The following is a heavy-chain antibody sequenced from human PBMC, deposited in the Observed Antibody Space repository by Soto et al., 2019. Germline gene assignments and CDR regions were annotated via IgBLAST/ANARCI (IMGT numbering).Heavy chain of an antibody. D-gene: IGHD3-22*01. CDR1: GFSFRDFA. V-gene: IGHV3-23*01. J-gene: IGHJ4*02. Sequence: GVLRLSCAASGFSFRDFAMSWVRQAPGKGLEWVSLMSSSSHTTYYADSVKGRFTISRDNSKNMLYLRMNSLRAEDTAVYYCAKVAPTPYYCDSSDYASRLPFSGDYWGQGTLVTVSS. CDR3: AKVAPTPYYCDSSDYASRLPFSGDY. CDR2: MSSSSHTT.